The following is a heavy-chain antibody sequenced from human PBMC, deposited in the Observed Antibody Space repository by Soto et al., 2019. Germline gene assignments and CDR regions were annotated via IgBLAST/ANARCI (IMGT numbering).Heavy chain of an antibody. CDR1: GGSFSGYY. D-gene: IGHD3-10*01. CDR3: ASTGRLSY. J-gene: IGHJ4*02. V-gene: IGHV4-34*01. Sequence: SETLSLTCAVYGGSFSGYYWSWIRQPPGKGLEWIGEINHSGSTNYNPSLKSRVTISVDTSKNQFSLKLSSVTAADTAVYYCASTGRLSYWGQGTLVTVSS. CDR2: INHSGST.